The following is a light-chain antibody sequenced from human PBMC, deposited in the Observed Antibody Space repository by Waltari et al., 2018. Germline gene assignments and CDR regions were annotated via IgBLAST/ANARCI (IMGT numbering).Light chain of an antibody. Sequence: DIQMTQSPSTLSASVGDRVTIACRASQSIDDWLAWYQQKPGKAPNLVIYQASFLKRGVPSRFSGSGSGTEFTLTINSLQPDDFATYYCQQYSTYPLTFGGGTKVEI. V-gene: IGKV1-5*03. CDR3: QQYSTYPLT. CDR1: QSIDDW. CDR2: QAS. J-gene: IGKJ4*01.